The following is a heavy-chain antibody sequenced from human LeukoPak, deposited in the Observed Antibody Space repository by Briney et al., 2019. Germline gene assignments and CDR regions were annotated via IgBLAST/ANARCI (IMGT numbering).Heavy chain of an antibody. CDR1: GYTFTGYY. CDR3: AREESIGRYQFLHEY. CDR2: INPNSGGT. Sequence: ASVKVSCKASGYTFTGYYMHWVRQAPGQGLEWMGWINPNSGGTNYAQKFQGRVTMARDTSISTAYMELSSLRSEGTAVYYCAREESIGRYQFLHEYWGQGTLVTVSS. V-gene: IGHV1-2*02. D-gene: IGHD1-26*01. J-gene: IGHJ4*02.